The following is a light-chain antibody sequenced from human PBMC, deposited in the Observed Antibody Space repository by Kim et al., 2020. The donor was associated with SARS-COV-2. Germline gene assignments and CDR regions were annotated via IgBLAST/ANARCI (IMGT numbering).Light chain of an antibody. J-gene: IGKJ4*01. CDR2: DAS. V-gene: IGKV3-11*01. CDR3: QQRSNWPLT. Sequence: LSPGERPTPPCRASQSVSRSFAWYKQKPGQAPRLLIYDASKRATGIPARFSGSGSGTDFTLPISSLGPEDFAVYYCQQRSNWPLTFGGGTKVDIK. CDR1: QSVSRS.